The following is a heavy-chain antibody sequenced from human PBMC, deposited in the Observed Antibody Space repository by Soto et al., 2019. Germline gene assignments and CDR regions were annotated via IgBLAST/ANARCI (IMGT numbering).Heavy chain of an antibody. Sequence: SETLSLTCTVSGGSISSGDYYWSWIRQPPGKGLEWIGYIYYSGSTYYNPSLKSRVTISVDTSKNQFSLKLSSVTAADTAVYYCARFPKSRSRYVSHSENWFDPWGQGTLVTVSS. V-gene: IGHV4-30-4*01. CDR1: GGSISSGDYY. D-gene: IGHD5-12*01. J-gene: IGHJ5*02. CDR2: IYYSGST. CDR3: ARFPKSRSRYVSHSENWFDP.